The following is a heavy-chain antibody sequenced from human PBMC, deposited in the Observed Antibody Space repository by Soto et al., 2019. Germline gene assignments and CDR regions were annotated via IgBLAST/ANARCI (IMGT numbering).Heavy chain of an antibody. CDR2: ITPIFGTT. V-gene: IGHV1-69*01. CDR1: GGTFSNYA. J-gene: IGHJ6*02. CDR3: ARVITVTPVGYYCMDV. D-gene: IGHD4-4*01. Sequence: QVQLVQSGAEVKKPGSSVKVSCKASGGTFSNYAISWVRQAPGQGLEWMGGITPIFGTTTYAQRLQGRVTITADESSTTAHMELSSLRSEDTAVYYCARVITVTPVGYYCMDVWGQGTTVTVSS.